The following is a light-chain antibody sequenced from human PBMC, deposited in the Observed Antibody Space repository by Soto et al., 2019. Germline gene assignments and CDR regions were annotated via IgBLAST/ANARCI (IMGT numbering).Light chain of an antibody. CDR1: QGISSY. Sequence: IQLTQSPSSLSASVGDRVTITCRASQGISSYLAWYQQKPGKAPKLLIYAASTLQSGVPSRFSGSGSGTDVTLTISSLQPEDSATYYCQQSYSAPQVTFGGGTKVDIK. CDR2: AAS. V-gene: IGKV1-9*01. CDR3: QQSYSAPQVT. J-gene: IGKJ4*01.